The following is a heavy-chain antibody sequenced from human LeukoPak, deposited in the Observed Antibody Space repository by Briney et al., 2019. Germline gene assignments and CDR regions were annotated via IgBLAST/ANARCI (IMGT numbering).Heavy chain of an antibody. CDR3: VKGVTGLQNFDY. D-gene: IGHD2-21*02. CDR1: GYTFSSYA. CDR2: ISSNGGST. J-gene: IGHJ4*02. Sequence: GGSLRLSCSASGYTFSSYATHWVRQAPGKGLQYVSAISSNGGSTYYADSVKGRFTISRDNSKNTLYLQMSSLRTEDTAVYYCVKGVTGLQNFDYWGQGTLVTVSS. V-gene: IGHV3-64D*06.